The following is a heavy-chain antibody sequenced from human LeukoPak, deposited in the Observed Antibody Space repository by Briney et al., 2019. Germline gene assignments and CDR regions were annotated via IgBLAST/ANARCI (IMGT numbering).Heavy chain of an antibody. CDR3: ARAFAEPLTFDC. Sequence: SETLSLTCTVSGGSISSYYWSWIRQPPGKGLEWIGYIYYSGSTNYNPSLKSRVTISVDTSKNQFSLKLSSVTAADTAVYYCARAFAEPLTFDCWAQGPWSPSPQ. CDR1: GGSISSYY. V-gene: IGHV4-59*01. D-gene: IGHD1-14*01. J-gene: IGHJ4*02. CDR2: IYYSGST.